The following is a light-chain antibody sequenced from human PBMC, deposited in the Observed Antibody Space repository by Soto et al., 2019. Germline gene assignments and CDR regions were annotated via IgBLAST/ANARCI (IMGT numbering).Light chain of an antibody. CDR3: AAWDESLNGPV. CDR2: YDD. CDR1: SSNIGTNA. J-gene: IGLJ3*02. V-gene: IGLV1-36*01. Sequence: QSVLTQPPSVSEAPRQRVTISCSGSSSNIGTNAVNWYQQLPGKATRLLIYYDDLLPSGVSDRFSASKSGTSASLAISGRQSEDGADYYCAAWDESLNGPVFGGGTKLTVL.